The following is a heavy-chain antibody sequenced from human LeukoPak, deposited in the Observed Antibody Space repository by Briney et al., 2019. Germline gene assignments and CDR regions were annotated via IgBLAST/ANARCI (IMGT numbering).Heavy chain of an antibody. CDR2: ISGSGGST. CDR1: GFTFSSYA. J-gene: IGHJ3*02. D-gene: IGHD2-2*02. Sequence: GGSLRLSCAASGFTFSSYAMSWVRQAPGKGLEWVSAISGSGGSTYYADSVKGRFTISRDSSKNTLYLQMNSLRAEDTAVYYCAKDIVVVPAAIWGAFHIWGQGTMVTVSS. V-gene: IGHV3-23*01. CDR3: AKDIVVVPAAIWGAFHI.